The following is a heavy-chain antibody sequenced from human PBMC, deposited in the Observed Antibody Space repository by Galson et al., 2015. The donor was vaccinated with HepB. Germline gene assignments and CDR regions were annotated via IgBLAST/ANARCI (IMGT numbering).Heavy chain of an antibody. CDR1: GFAFGTHS. D-gene: IGHD2-2*01. Sequence: SLRLSCAASGFAFGTHSMTWVRQAPGKGLQWVSTITAGGRTTYAESVTGRFTVSRGNSNNGVYLQMNSLTVADTAIYYCAKGTERRLTTMTSHNYLDHWGRGALVTVSS. CDR3: AKGTERRLTTMTSHNYLDH. J-gene: IGHJ4*02. CDR2: ITAGGRT. V-gene: IGHV3-23*01.